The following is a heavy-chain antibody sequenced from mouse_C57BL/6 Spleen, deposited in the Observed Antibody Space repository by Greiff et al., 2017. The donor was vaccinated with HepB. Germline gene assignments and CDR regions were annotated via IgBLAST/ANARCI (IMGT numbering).Heavy chain of an antibody. J-gene: IGHJ4*01. D-gene: IGHD5-1*01. CDR3: AGYLYAMDY. CDR1: GYSITSGYY. Sequence: EVQRVESGPGLVKPSQSLSLTCSVTGYSITSGYYWNWIRQFPGNKLEWMGYISYDGSNNYNPSLKNRISITRDTSKNQFFLKLNSVTTEDTATYYCAGYLYAMDYWGQGTSVTVSS. V-gene: IGHV3-6*01. CDR2: ISYDGSN.